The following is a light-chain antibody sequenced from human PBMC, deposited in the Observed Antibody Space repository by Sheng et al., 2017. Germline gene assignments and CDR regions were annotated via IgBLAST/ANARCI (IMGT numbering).Light chain of an antibody. CDR1: QDITSY. J-gene: IGKJ3*01. CDR2: AAS. Sequence: DIQMTQSPSTLSASVGDRVTITCQASQDITSYLAWYQQKPGTAPKVLVYAASSLQSGVPSRFSGSGSGTEFTLTVSSLQPEDFATYYCQQLNSYPFTFGPGTKVDIK. V-gene: IGKV1-9*01. CDR3: QQLNSYPFT.